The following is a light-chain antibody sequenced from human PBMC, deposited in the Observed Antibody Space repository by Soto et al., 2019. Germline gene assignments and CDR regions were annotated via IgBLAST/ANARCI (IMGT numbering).Light chain of an antibody. CDR2: GAS. Sequence: DIVLTKSPGTLPLSPGERATLSCRASQSVSNNYLAWYQQKPGQAPRLLIYGASNRATGIPDRFSGSGSGTEFTLTISSLQPDDFATYYCQQYNSYPLTFGGGTKVDVK. V-gene: IGKV3-20*01. CDR3: QQYNSYPLT. J-gene: IGKJ4*01. CDR1: QSVSNNY.